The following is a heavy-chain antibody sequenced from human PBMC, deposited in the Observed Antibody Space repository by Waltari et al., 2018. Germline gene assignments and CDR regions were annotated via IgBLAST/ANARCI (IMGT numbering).Heavy chain of an antibody. D-gene: IGHD4-4*01. CDR3: VRDDYRNFINFGY. Sequence: EVQLLESGGGLVQPGGSLRLSCEASGFTFSNYWMHWVRQAPGKGLVWVERINSDGGSKRYADSVTGRFTISRDNAKDTLDLQMSSLTAEDTGVYYCVRDDYRNFINFGYWGQGTPVTVSS. J-gene: IGHJ4*02. CDR2: INSDGGSK. CDR1: GFTFSNYW. V-gene: IGHV3-74*01.